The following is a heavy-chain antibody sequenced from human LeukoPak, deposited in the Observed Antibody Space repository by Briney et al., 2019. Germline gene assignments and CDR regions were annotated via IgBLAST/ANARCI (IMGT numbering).Heavy chain of an antibody. D-gene: IGHD1-1*01. CDR2: IIPIFGTA. Sequence: SVKVSCKASGGTFSSYAISWVRQAPGQGLEWMGGIIPIFGTANYAQEFQGRVTITADKSTSTAYMELSSLRSEDTAVYYCARGRTAANYFDYWGQGTLVTVSS. V-gene: IGHV1-69*06. CDR1: GGTFSSYA. CDR3: ARGRTAANYFDY. J-gene: IGHJ4*02.